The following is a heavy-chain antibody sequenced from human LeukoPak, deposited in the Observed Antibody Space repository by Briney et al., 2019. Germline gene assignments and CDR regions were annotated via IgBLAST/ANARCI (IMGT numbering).Heavy chain of an antibody. D-gene: IGHD3-22*01. CDR3: ARGGSGYIFDY. CDR1: GGSISSYY. J-gene: IGHJ4*02. V-gene: IGHV4-59*01. CDR2: IYYSGST. Sequence: LETLSLTCTVSGGSISSYYWSWIRQPPGKGLEWIGYIYYSGSTNYNPSLKSRVTISVDTSKNQFSLKLSSVTAADTAVYYCARGGSGYIFDYWGQGTLVTVSS.